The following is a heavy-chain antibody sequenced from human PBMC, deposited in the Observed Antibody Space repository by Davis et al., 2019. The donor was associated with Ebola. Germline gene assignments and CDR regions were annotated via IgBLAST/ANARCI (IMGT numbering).Heavy chain of an antibody. CDR1: GFTFSSYA. Sequence: GESLKISCAASGFTFSSYAMPWVRQAPAKGLEWVAVISYGGSNKYYSDSVKGRFTISRDNSTNTLYLQMNSLRAEDTDVYYCARSGCSSTSCYAGGYYFDYWGQGTLVTVSS. CDR2: ISYGGSNK. V-gene: IGHV3-30-3*01. D-gene: IGHD2-2*01. J-gene: IGHJ4*02. CDR3: ARSGCSSTSCYAGGYYFDY.